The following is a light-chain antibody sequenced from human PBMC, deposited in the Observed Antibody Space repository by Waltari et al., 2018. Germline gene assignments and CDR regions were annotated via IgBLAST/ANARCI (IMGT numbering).Light chain of an antibody. CDR1: QGFSTY. J-gene: IGKJ1*01. CDR2: ETS. Sequence: IQMTQSPSSLSASAGDPVTITCRASQGFSTYLNWYQQKPGKPPKRLIYETSNLESGVPSRFSGSGSGTDFTLTISSLQPEDFATYYCLQCNSHPWTFGQGTKLEIK. V-gene: IGKV1-13*02. CDR3: LQCNSHPWT.